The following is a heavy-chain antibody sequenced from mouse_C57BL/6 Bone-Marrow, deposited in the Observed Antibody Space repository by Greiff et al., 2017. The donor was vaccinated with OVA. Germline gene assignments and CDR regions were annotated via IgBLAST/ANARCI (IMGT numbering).Heavy chain of an antibody. Sequence: VQLQQSGAELAKPGASVKLSCKASGYTFTSYWMHWVKQRPGQGLEWIGYINPSSGYTKYNQKFKDKATLTADKSSRTAYMQLSSLTYEDSAVYYCARPMVTTLRWYFDVWGTGTTVTVSS. J-gene: IGHJ1*03. CDR2: INPSSGYT. CDR1: GYTFTSYW. CDR3: ARPMVTTLRWYFDV. V-gene: IGHV1-7*01. D-gene: IGHD2-3*01.